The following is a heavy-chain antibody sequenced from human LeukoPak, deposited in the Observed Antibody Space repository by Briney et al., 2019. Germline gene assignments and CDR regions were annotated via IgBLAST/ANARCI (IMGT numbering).Heavy chain of an antibody. CDR3: ARAKYCSSTSCYRRDAFDI. CDR2: IWYDGSNK. J-gene: IGHJ3*02. CDR1: GFTFSSYG. Sequence: PGRSLRLSCAASGFTFSSYGMHWVRQAPGKGLEWVAVIWYDGSNKYYADSVKGRFTISRDNSKNTLYLQMNSLRAEDTAVYYCARAKYCSSTSCYRRDAFDIWGRGTMVTVSS. D-gene: IGHD2-2*01. V-gene: IGHV3-33*01.